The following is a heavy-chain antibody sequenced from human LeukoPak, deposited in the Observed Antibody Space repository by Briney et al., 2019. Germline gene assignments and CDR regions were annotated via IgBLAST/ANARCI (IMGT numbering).Heavy chain of an antibody. V-gene: IGHV4-59*01. CDR1: GGSISSYY. CDR3: AKYGNYNFDY. D-gene: IGHD1-7*01. Sequence: SETLSLTCTVSGGSISSYYWSWIRQPPGKGLEWIGYIHYTGNTNHNPSLKNRVTISVDTSKNQFSLKLSSVTAADTAIYYCAKYGNYNFDYWGQGTLVTVSS. J-gene: IGHJ4*02. CDR2: IHYTGNT.